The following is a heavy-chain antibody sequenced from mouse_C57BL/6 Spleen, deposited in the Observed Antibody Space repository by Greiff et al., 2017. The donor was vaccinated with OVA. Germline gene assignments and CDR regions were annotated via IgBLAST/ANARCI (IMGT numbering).Heavy chain of an antibody. D-gene: IGHD2-4*01. Sequence: EVKLQESGPELVKPGASVKIPCKASGYTFTDYYMDWVKQRHGQSLEWIGDINPNNGGTIYNQKFKGKATLTVDKSSSTAYMELSSLTSEDTAVYYCARGNYADAMDYWGQGTSVTVSS. V-gene: IGHV1-18*01. J-gene: IGHJ4*01. CDR2: INPNNGGT. CDR3: ARGNYADAMDY. CDR1: GYTFTDYY.